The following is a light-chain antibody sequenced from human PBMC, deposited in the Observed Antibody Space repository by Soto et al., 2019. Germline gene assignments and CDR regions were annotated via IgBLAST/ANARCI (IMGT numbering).Light chain of an antibody. V-gene: IGLV1-44*01. Sequence: QAVVTQPPSASGTPGQIVAISCSGSSSNIGSNTVTWYQQLPGTAPKLLIYSTSQRSSGVPGRFSGSKSGASASRSISGLQSEDEADYYCAAWDDRLDVYVVGTGTKLTVL. J-gene: IGLJ1*01. CDR2: STS. CDR1: SSNIGSNT. CDR3: AAWDDRLDVYV.